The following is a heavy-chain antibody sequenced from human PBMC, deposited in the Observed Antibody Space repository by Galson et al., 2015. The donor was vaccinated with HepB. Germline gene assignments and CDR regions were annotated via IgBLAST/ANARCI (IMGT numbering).Heavy chain of an antibody. Sequence: SLRLSCAASGFTFSNAWMNWVRQAPGKGLEWVGHIKSKTGGGTTDCAAPVKGRFTISRDDSKNTLYLQMNSLKTEDTAVYYCTTLGSEPMVREVTDAFDIWGQGTMVTVSS. V-gene: IGHV3-15*01. CDR2: IKSKTGGGTT. CDR3: TTLGSEPMVREVTDAFDI. CDR1: GFTFSNAW. J-gene: IGHJ3*02. D-gene: IGHD3-10*01.